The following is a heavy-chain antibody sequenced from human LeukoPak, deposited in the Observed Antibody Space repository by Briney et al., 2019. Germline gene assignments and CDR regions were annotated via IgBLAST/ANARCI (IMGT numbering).Heavy chain of an antibody. J-gene: IGHJ4*02. CDR3: ARLVLRFGELSFDY. Sequence: SETLSLTCTVSGGSISSSSYYWGWIRQPPGKGLEWIGSTYYSGSTYYNPSLKSRVTISVDTSKNQFSLKLSSVTAADTAVYYCARLVLRFGELSFDYWGQGTLVTVSS. D-gene: IGHD3-10*01. V-gene: IGHV4-39*01. CDR1: GGSISSSSYY. CDR2: TYYSGST.